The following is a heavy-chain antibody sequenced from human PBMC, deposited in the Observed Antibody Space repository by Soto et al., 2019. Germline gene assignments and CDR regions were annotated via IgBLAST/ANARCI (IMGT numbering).Heavy chain of an antibody. CDR1: GCTFSTYS. V-gene: IGHV3-21*01. CDR3: AREYTAWPLAYGLDV. CDR2: ISSRSDI. Sequence: GGSLRLSCVGSGCTFSTYSINWVRQAPGKGLEWVSSISSRSDIYYADSVKGRFTISRDNAKNSVSLQMNSLRAEDTAVYYCAREYTAWPLAYGLDVWGQGTTVTV. D-gene: IGHD2-2*02. J-gene: IGHJ6*02.